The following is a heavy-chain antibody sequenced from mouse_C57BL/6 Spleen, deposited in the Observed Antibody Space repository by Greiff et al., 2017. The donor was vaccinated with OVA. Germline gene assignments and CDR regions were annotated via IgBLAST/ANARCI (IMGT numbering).Heavy chain of an antibody. D-gene: IGHD2-2*01. CDR2: IYPGSGST. V-gene: IGHV1-55*01. J-gene: IGHJ2*01. CDR3: ARVMRGYLFDY. CDR1: GYTFTSYW. Sequence: QVQLQQPGAELVKPGASVKLSCKASGYTFTSYWITWVKQRPGQGLEWIGDIYPGSGSTNYNEKFKGKATLTVDTSSSTAYMPLSSLTSEDSAVYYCARVMRGYLFDYWGQGTTLTVSS.